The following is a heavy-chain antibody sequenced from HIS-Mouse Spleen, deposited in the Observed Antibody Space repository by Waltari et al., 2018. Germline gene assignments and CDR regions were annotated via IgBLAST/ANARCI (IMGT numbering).Heavy chain of an antibody. CDR2: IYYSGST. D-gene: IGHD6-6*01. CDR3: ARAQIEYSSSFDY. CDR1: GGAISSGDYY. Sequence: QVQLQESGPGLVKPSQTLALTCTVSGGAISSGDYYWSCIRQPPGKGLEWIGYIYYSGSTYFNPSLKSRVTISVDTSKNQFSLKLSSVTAADTAVYYCARAQIEYSSSFDYWGQGTLVAVSS. V-gene: IGHV4-30-4*01. J-gene: IGHJ4*02.